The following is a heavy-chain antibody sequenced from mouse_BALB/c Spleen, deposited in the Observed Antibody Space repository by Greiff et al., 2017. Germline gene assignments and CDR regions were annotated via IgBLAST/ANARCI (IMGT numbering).Heavy chain of an antibody. CDR3: ARGGIYYDYLYAMDY. D-gene: IGHD2-4*01. Sequence: EVKLMESGGGLVKPGGSLKLSCAASGFTFSSYAMSWVRQTPEKRLEWVASISSGGSTYYPDSVKGRFTISRDNARNILYLQMSSLRSEDTAMYYCARGGIYYDYLYAMDYWGQGTSVTVSS. V-gene: IGHV5-6-5*01. CDR1: GFTFSSYA. J-gene: IGHJ4*01. CDR2: ISSGGST.